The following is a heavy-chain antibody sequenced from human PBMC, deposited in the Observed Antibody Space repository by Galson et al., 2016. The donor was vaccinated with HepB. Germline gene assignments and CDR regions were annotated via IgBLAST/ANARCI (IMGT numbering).Heavy chain of an antibody. D-gene: IGHD1-26*01. J-gene: IGHJ4*02. CDR2: ISSGSSYT. Sequence: SLRLSCAASGFTFDDYAMHWVRQPPGKGLEWVSSISSGSSYTYYADSVKGRFTISRDNARNSLYLQMNSLRADDTAVYYCAREGEGGFDYWGQGTLVTVSS. CDR1: GFTFDDYA. V-gene: IGHV3-21*04. CDR3: AREGEGGFDY.